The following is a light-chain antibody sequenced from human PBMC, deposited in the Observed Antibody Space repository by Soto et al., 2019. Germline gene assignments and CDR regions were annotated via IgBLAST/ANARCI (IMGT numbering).Light chain of an antibody. Sequence: EIVMTQSPAPLSLSPGEIATLSCRASQSVSSNLAWYQQKPGQAPRLLIYGASTRATGIPARFSGSGSGTEFTLTISSLQSEDFAVYYCQQYNNWPPWTFGQGTKVEIK. J-gene: IGKJ1*01. V-gene: IGKV3-15*01. CDR3: QQYNNWPPWT. CDR2: GAS. CDR1: QSVSSN.